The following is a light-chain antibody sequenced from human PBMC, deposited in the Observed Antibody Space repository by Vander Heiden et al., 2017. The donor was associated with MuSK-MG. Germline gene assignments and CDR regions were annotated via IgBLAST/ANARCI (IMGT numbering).Light chain of an antibody. CDR1: QGISSA. V-gene: IGKV1-13*02. CDR3: QQFNSYLSIT. CDR2: DAS. Sequence: AIQLTQSPSSLSASVGDRVTITCRASQGISSALAWYQQKPGKAPKLLIYDASSLESGVPSRFSGSGYGTDFTLTISSLQPEDFAPYYCQQFNSYLSITFGGGTKVEIK. J-gene: IGKJ4*01.